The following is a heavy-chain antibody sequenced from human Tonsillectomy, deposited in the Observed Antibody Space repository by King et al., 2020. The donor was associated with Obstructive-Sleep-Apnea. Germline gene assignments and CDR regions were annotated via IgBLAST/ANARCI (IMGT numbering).Heavy chain of an antibody. J-gene: IGHJ1*01. CDR1: GGSISDSSYY. CDR2: IYYIVST. V-gene: IGHV4-39*07. Sequence: HLQASVPVLLKPSDPLSLTFTVSGGSISDSSYYCGWIRHPPGKGLEWIGSIYYIVSTYYNPAFKRRLTILLDTSKNQFSLRLSSLTAADTAVYYCARDGEYYDRSPFGQHWGKGTLATVSA. CDR3: ARDGEYYDRSPFGQH. D-gene: IGHD3-10*02.